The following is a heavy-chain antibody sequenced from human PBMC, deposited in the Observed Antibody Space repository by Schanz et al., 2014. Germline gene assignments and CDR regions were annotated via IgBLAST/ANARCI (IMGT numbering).Heavy chain of an antibody. CDR2: IKKDGSEK. Sequence: EVQLAESGGGLVQPGGSLRLSCAASGFTFSGFWMTWVRQAPGKGLEWVANIKKDGSEKYYVDSVKGRFTISRDNAKNTLYLQMTTRMAEDAAVYYCTADLWFGAVWGVWWGQGTLVTVSS. J-gene: IGHJ4*02. CDR3: TADLWFGAVWGVW. V-gene: IGHV3-7*03. CDR1: GFTFSGFW. D-gene: IGHD3-10*01.